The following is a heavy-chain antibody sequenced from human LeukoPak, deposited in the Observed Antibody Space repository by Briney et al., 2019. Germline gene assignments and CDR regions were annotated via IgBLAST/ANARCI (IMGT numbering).Heavy chain of an antibody. Sequence: ASVKVSCKASGYTFTSYGISWVRQAPGRGLEWMGWISAYNGNTSYAQKLQGRVTMTTDTSTSTAYMELRSLRSDDTAVYYCARDRGDTVVVPAAILFDYWGQGTLVTVSS. V-gene: IGHV1-18*01. J-gene: IGHJ4*02. CDR3: ARDRGDTVVVPAAILFDY. D-gene: IGHD2-2*01. CDR2: ISAYNGNT. CDR1: GYTFTSYG.